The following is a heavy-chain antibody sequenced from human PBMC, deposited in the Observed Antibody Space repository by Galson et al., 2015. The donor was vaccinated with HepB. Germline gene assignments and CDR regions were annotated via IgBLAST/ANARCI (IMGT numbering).Heavy chain of an antibody. CDR2: IDPSDSYT. J-gene: IGHJ5*02. Sequence: QSGAEVKKPGESLRISCKGSGYSFTSYWISWVRQMPGKGLEWMGRIDPSDSYTSYSPSFQGHVTISADKSISTAYLQWSSLKASDTAMYYCATTNYDILTGYYSHLNNWFDPWGQGTLVTVSS. V-gene: IGHV5-10-1*01. D-gene: IGHD3-9*01. CDR3: ATTNYDILTGYYSHLNNWFDP. CDR1: GYSFTSYW.